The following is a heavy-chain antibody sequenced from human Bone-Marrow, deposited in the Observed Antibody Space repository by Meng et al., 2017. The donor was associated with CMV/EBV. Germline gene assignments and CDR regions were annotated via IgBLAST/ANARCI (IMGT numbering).Heavy chain of an antibody. J-gene: IGHJ4*02. D-gene: IGHD4-17*01. V-gene: IGHV4-59*01. CDR1: GGSISSYY. CDR2: IYYSGST. CDR3: ARARRGDYSGFDY. Sequence: SETLSLTCTVSGGSISSYYWSWIRQPPGKGLEWIGYIYYSGSTNYNPSLKSRVAISVDTSKNQFSLKLSSVTAADTAVYYCARARRGDYSGFDYCGPGTLVTVSS.